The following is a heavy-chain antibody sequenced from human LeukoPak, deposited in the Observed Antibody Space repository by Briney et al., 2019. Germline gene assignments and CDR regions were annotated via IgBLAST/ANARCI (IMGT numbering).Heavy chain of an antibody. V-gene: IGHV3-33*06. CDR1: VVTFCRYG. Sequence: GGSLRLSCAPSVVTFCRYGMPCVRRAPGKGLEGGAVIWYDGSNQSYADSVKGRFTISRDNSKNTLYLQMNSLRAEDTAVYYCAKTNSRTVTTPDFDYWGQGTLVTVSS. J-gene: IGHJ4*02. CDR3: AKTNSRTVTTPDFDY. D-gene: IGHD4-17*01. CDR2: IWYDGSNQ.